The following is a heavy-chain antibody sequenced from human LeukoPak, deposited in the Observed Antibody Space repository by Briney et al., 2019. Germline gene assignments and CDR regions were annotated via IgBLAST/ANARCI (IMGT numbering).Heavy chain of an antibody. J-gene: IGHJ4*02. CDR1: RFTSDDFG. CDR2: ISADGTST. Sequence: PGGSLRLSCATSRFTSDDFGIHWVRQAPGTGLEWVCFISADGTSTFYADSVRGRFTISRDNSKNSLYLQMNSLITEDTAFYYCAKETDNWGQGTLVTVSS. CDR3: AKETDN. V-gene: IGHV3-43*02.